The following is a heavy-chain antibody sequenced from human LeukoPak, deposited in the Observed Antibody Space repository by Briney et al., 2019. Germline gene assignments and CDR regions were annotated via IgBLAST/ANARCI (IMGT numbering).Heavy chain of an antibody. CDR3: AKSLVGYDFWSGDLVDY. V-gene: IGHV3-23*01. CDR2: ISGSGGST. J-gene: IGHJ4*02. Sequence: GGSLRLSCAASGFTFSSYAMSWVRQAPGKGLEWVSAISGSGGSTYYADSVKGRFTISRDNSKNTLYLQMNSLRAEDTAVYYCAKSLVGYDFWSGDLVDYWGQGTLVTVSS. CDR1: GFTFSSYA. D-gene: IGHD3-3*01.